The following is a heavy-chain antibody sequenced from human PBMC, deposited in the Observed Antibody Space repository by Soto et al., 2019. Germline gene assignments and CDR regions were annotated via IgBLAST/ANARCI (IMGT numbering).Heavy chain of an antibody. V-gene: IGHV3-7*01. Sequence: EVQLVESGGGLVQPGGSLRLSCAASGFTLSSYWMHWVRQTPGKGLEWVANIKHDGTTKYYVDSVKGRFTISRDNAQNSLSLQMNSLRAEDTAVYFCARTMGGGDAFWGQGTLVTVSS. CDR3: ARTMGGGDAF. J-gene: IGHJ4*02. D-gene: IGHD1-26*01. CDR2: IKHDGTTK. CDR1: GFTLSSYW.